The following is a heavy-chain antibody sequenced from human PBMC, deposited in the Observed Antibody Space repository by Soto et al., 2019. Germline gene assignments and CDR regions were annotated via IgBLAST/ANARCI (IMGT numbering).Heavy chain of an antibody. D-gene: IGHD6-19*01. CDR2: TYYRSKWYY. Sequence: SQTLSLTCAISGDSVSSNHATWDWIRQSPSRGLEWLGRTYYRSKWYYDYALSVKSRITINPDTSNNQFSLKLSSVTAADTAVYYCARQYSSGWFDWFDPWGQGTLVTVSS. J-gene: IGHJ5*02. V-gene: IGHV6-1*01. CDR1: GDSVSSNHAT. CDR3: ARQYSSGWFDWFDP.